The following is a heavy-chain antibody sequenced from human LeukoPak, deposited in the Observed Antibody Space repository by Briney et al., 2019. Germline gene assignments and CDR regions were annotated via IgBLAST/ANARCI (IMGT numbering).Heavy chain of an antibody. CDR1: GFTFTTYG. CDR2: ISDSGGST. D-gene: IGHD2-15*01. V-gene: IGHV3-23*01. J-gene: IGHJ4*02. Sequence: PGGSLRLSCAASGFTFTTYGMSWVRKAPGKGLEWVSVISDSGGSTYYADSVKGRFTISRDNSKNTLYLQMNSLRADDTAVYYCAKLSGSSCYSPGSYWGQGTLVTVSS. CDR3: AKLSGSSCYSPGSY.